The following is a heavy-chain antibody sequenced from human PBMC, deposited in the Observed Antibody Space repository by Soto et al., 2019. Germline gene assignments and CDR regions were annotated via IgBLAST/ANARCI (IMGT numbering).Heavy chain of an antibody. CDR2: INHSGST. CDR1: GGSFSGYY. V-gene: IGHV4-34*01. Sequence: PSETLSLTCAVYGGSFSGYYLSWIRQPPGKGLEWIGEINHSGSTNYNPSLKSRVTISVDTSKNQFSLKLSSVTAADTAVYYCARRSGPTRYSSSWYQGRPYFDYWGQGTLVTVSS. D-gene: IGHD6-13*01. CDR3: ARRSGPTRYSSSWYQGRPYFDY. J-gene: IGHJ4*02.